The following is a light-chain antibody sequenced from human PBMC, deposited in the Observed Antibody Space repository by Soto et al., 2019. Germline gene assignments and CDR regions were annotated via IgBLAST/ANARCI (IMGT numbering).Light chain of an antibody. CDR2: DAS. J-gene: IGKJ1*01. Sequence: DIQMTQFPSTLSASVGDRVIITCRASQSITGWVAWYQQKPGKVPKLLIYDASTLESGVPSRFDGSGSGTEFTLTISSLQPDDFATSYCQQYFSYTPWTFGQGTKVEIK. V-gene: IGKV1-5*01. CDR3: QQYFSYTPWT. CDR1: QSITGW.